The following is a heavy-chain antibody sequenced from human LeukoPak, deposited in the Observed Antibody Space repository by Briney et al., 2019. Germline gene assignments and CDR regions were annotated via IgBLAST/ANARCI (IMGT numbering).Heavy chain of an antibody. D-gene: IGHD4-23*01. CDR2: ISYDGSNK. V-gene: IGHV3-30*18. CDR3: AKNSALYGGNSFDY. CDR1: GFTFSSYG. Sequence: GRSLRLSCAASGFTFSSYGMHWVRQAPGKGLEWVAVISYDGSNKYYADSVKGRFTISRDNSKNTLYLQMNSLRAEDTAAYYCAKNSALYGGNSFDYWGQGTLVTVSS. J-gene: IGHJ4*02.